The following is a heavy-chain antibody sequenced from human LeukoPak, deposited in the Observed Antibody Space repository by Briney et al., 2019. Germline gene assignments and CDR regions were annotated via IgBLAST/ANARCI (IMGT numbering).Heavy chain of an antibody. Sequence: SQTLSITCAISGYSVSGNSVIWNWITQSPSRCLEWLRRTYYRSTWYNDYAVSVRGRITVNPDTSKNQFSLHLNSVTPEDTAVYYCARRLTQYDCFDPWGQGILVTVSS. CDR3: ARRLTQYDCFDP. J-gene: IGHJ5*02. CDR1: GYSVSGNSVI. CDR2: TYYRSTWYN. V-gene: IGHV6-1*01. D-gene: IGHD2-2*01.